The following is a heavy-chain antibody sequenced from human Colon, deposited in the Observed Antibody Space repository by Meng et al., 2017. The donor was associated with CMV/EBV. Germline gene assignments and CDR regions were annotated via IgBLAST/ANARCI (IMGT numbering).Heavy chain of an antibody. CDR2: IYYSGST. CDR3: ARESLPVASRANYLDY. V-gene: IGHV4-39*07. CDR1: DGSISSSSYY. D-gene: IGHD5-12*01. J-gene: IGHJ4*02. Sequence: SATLSLTCIVSDGSISSSSYYWGWIRQPPGKGLEWIASIYYSGSTYYNPSLKSRVTISIDTSKNQFSLKLSSVTAADTAVYYCARESLPVASRANYLDYWGQGTLVTVSS.